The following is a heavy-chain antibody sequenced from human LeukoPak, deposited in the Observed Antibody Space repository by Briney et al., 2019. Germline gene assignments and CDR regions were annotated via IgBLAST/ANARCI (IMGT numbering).Heavy chain of an antibody. CDR2: IIPIFGTA. D-gene: IGHD3-9*01. V-gene: IGHV1-69*13. J-gene: IGHJ4*02. Sequence: SVKVSCKASGGTFSSYAISWERQAPGQGLEWVGGIIPIFGTANYAQKFQGRVTITADESTSTAYMELSSLRSEDTAVYYCARDGDYDILTGYPYYFDYWGQGTLVTVSS. CDR3: ARDGDYDILTGYPYYFDY. CDR1: GGTFSSYA.